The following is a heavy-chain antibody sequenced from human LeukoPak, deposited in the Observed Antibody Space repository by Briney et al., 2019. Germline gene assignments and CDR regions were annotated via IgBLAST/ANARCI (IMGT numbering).Heavy chain of an antibody. D-gene: IGHD5-12*01. Sequence: GGSLRLSCAASGFTFSSYWMSWVRQAPGKGLEWVANIKQDGSDKYYVDSVKGRFTISRDNSKNTLYLQMNSLRAEDTAVYYCARVGVATPAGRHRSREIDYWGQGTLVTVSS. J-gene: IGHJ4*02. CDR3: ARVGVATPAGRHRSREIDY. CDR2: IKQDGSDK. V-gene: IGHV3-7*01. CDR1: GFTFSSYW.